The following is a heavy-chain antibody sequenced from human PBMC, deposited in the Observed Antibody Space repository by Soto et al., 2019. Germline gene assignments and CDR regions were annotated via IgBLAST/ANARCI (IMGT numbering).Heavy chain of an antibody. CDR2: INAGNGNT. Sequence: ASVKVSCKASGYTFTSYAMHWVRQAPGQRLERMGWINAGNGNTKYSQKFQGRVTITRDTSASTAYMELSSLRSEGTAVYYCARDLKYGNFWTSAYYYYHMDVWGKGTTVTSP. CDR1: GYTFTSYA. V-gene: IGHV1-3*01. CDR3: ARDLKYGNFWTSAYYYYHMDV. D-gene: IGHD3-3*01. J-gene: IGHJ6*03.